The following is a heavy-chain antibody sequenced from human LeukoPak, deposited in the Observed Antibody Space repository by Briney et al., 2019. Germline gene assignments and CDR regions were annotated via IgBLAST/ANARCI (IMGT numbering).Heavy chain of an antibody. Sequence: GGSLRLSCAASGFTFSSNGMHWVRQAPGKGLEWVAVIWHDGSSKYYADSVKGRFTISRDSSRNTLYLQMNSLRAEDTALYYCARDVSGTFFYLDYWGQGTLVTVSS. V-gene: IGHV3-33*01. D-gene: IGHD1-20*01. CDR1: GFTFSSNG. CDR2: IWHDGSSK. CDR3: ARDVSGTFFYLDY. J-gene: IGHJ4*02.